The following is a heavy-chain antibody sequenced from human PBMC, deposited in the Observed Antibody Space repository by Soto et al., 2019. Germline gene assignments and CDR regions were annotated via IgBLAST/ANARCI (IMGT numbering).Heavy chain of an antibody. CDR1: GSSISPYY. D-gene: IGHD4-17*01. CDR3: SRVGGYFGDYPNFDY. CDR2: IYYSGST. J-gene: IGHJ4*02. Sequence: SETLSLTCFVSGSSISPYYWTWIRQPPGKGLEWIGNIYYSGSTNYNPSLKSRVTISVDTSKKQFSLKLTSVTAADTAVYYCSRVGGYFGDYPNFDYWGQGTRVTVSS. V-gene: IGHV4-59*01.